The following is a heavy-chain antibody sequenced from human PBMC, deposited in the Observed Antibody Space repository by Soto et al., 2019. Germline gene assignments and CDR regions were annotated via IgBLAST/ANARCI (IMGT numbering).Heavy chain of an antibody. D-gene: IGHD3-10*01. CDR1: GFTFSSYA. V-gene: IGHV3-23*01. Sequence: EVQLLESGGGLVQPGGSLRLSCAASGFTFSSYAMSWVRQAPGKGLEWVSAISGSGGSTYYADSVKGRFTISRDNSKNTLYLQMNSLRAEDTAVYYCAKDPGGYYGSGSYFDYWGQGTQVTVSS. J-gene: IGHJ4*02. CDR3: AKDPGGYYGSGSYFDY. CDR2: ISGSGGST.